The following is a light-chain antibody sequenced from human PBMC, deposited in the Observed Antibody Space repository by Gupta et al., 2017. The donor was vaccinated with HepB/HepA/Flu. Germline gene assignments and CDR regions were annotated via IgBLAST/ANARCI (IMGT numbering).Light chain of an antibody. CDR3: LQHRSFPWT. V-gene: IGKV1-17*01. J-gene: IGKJ1*01. Sequence: IKRTNSPSSCSASEGDRVTITCRASQGIRNDLGWYQQKPGKAPNRLIYATSSLPRGVPSRFRGSGSGTEFTLTISSLQPEDFASYYCLQHRSFPWTFGQGTKVEIK. CDR2: ATS. CDR1: QGIRND.